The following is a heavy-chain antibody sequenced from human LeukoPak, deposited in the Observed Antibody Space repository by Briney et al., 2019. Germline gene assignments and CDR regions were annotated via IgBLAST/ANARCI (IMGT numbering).Heavy chain of an antibody. CDR3: AKWGRGLDY. J-gene: IGHJ4*02. CDR2: IYYSGST. CDR1: GDSTNKNIYY. V-gene: IGHV4-31*03. D-gene: IGHD3-16*01. Sequence: SQTLSLTCTVSGDSTNKNIYYWSWIRQHPGKGLEWIGYIYYSGSTNYNPSLKSRVTISVDTSKNQFSLKLSSVTAADTAVYYCAKWGRGLDYWGQGTLVTVSS.